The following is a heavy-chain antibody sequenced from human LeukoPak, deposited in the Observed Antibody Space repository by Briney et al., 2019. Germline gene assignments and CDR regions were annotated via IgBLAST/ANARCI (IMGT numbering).Heavy chain of an antibody. CDR2: ISGSGGST. Sequence: PGGSLRLSCAASGVTFSSYAMSWVRQAPGKGLEWVSAISGSGGSTYYADSVKGRFTISRDNSKNTLYLQMNSLRAEDTAVYYCAKGYYGSGSLNAFDIWGQGTMVTVSS. CDR1: GVTFSSYA. CDR3: AKGYYGSGSLNAFDI. J-gene: IGHJ3*02. D-gene: IGHD3-10*01. V-gene: IGHV3-23*01.